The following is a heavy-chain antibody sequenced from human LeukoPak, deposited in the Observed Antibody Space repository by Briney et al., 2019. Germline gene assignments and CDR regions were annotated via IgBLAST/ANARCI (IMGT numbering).Heavy chain of an antibody. CDR3: ARGFSH. Sequence: SETLSLTCAVYGGSFSSYDWSWLRQPPGKGLEWIGEIDHSGGTTYNPSLKSRVTMSIDTSKNQFFLKLSSVTAADTAVYYCARGFSHWGQGTLVTVSS. V-gene: IGHV4-34*01. CDR2: IDHSGGT. CDR1: GGSFSSYD. J-gene: IGHJ4*02.